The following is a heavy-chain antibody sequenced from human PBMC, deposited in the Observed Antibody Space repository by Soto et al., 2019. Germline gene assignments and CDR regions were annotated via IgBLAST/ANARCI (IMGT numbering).Heavy chain of an antibody. CDR3: DRGDDYGDY. D-gene: IGHD3-16*01. CDR2: ISTYNGDT. V-gene: IGHV1-18*01. Sequence: QVQMVQSEADVKKPGASVEVSCMTSGYNFPSYGITWVRQAPGQGLEWMGWISTYNGDTNLAQKLQDRITMTTNTSTQTAYMKLRNRKSDDTDIYYCDRGDDYGDYWGQGTLVTVSS. CDR1: GYNFPSYG. J-gene: IGHJ4*02.